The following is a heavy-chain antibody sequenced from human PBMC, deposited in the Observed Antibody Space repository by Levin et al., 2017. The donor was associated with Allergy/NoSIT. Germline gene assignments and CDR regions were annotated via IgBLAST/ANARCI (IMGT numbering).Heavy chain of an antibody. CDR1: GGSISSYY. CDR2: IYYSGST. D-gene: IGHD2-15*01. Sequence: SQTLSLTCTVSGGSISSYYWSWIRQPPGKGLEWIGYIYYSGSTNYNPSLKSRVTISVDTSKNQFSLKLSSVTAADTAVYYCARGYCSGGSCYFDYWGQGTLVTVSS. CDR3: ARGYCSGGSCYFDY. V-gene: IGHV4-59*01. J-gene: IGHJ4*02.